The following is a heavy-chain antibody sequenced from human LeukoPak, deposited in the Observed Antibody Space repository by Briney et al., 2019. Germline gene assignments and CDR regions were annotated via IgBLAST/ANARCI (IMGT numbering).Heavy chain of an antibody. CDR2: INHSGST. D-gene: IGHD2-15*01. CDR3: ARNKYCSGGSCYSGRLDY. CDR1: GGSFSGYY. Sequence: SHTLSLTCAVYGGSFSGYYWSWIRQPPGNGLEWIGEINHSGSTNYNPSLKSRVTISVDTSKNQFSLKLSSVTAADTAVYYCARNKYCSGGSCYSGRLDYWGQGTLVTVSS. V-gene: IGHV4-34*01. J-gene: IGHJ4*02.